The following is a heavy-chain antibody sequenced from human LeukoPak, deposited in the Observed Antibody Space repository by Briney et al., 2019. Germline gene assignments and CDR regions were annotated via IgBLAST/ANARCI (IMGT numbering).Heavy chain of an antibody. Sequence: SDTVSLMCSVSGGSISSSSYYWGWIRQPPAKGLEWIGSIYYSGSTYYNPSLKSRVTISVDTSKNQFSLKLSSVTAADTAIYYCARRDYGGNSGFDYWGQGTLVTVSS. CDR1: GGSISSSSYY. J-gene: IGHJ4*02. D-gene: IGHD4-23*01. CDR2: IYYSGST. V-gene: IGHV4-39*01. CDR3: ARRDYGGNSGFDY.